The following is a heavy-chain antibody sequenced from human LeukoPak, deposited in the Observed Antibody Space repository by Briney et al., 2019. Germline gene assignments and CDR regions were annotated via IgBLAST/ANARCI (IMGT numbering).Heavy chain of an antibody. D-gene: IGHD6-19*01. V-gene: IGHV4-59*01. CDR1: GGSISSYY. Sequence: SETLSLTCTVSGGSISSYYWSWIRQPPGKGLEWIGYIYYSGSTNYNPSLKGRVTISVDTSKNQFSLKLSSVTAADTAVYYCARGGGWYDWFDPWGQGTLVTVSS. CDR3: ARGGGWYDWFDP. CDR2: IYYSGST. J-gene: IGHJ5*02.